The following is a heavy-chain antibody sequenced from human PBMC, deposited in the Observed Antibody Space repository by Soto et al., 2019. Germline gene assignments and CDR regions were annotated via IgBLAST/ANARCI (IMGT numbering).Heavy chain of an antibody. V-gene: IGHV3-23*01. J-gene: IGHJ6*02. D-gene: IGHD6-13*01. Sequence: EVQLLESGGGLVQPGGSLRLSCAASGFTFSSYAMSWVRQAPGKGLEWVSAISGSAGSTYYADSVEGRFTISRDSSKNTLFLQMNSLRAEDTAVYYCAKDMYSSSWYFYYYSMDVWGQGTTVTVSS. CDR1: GFTFSSYA. CDR3: AKDMYSSSWYFYYYSMDV. CDR2: ISGSAGST.